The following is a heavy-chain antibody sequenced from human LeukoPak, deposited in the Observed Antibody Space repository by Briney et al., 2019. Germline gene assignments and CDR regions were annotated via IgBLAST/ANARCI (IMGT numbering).Heavy chain of an antibody. CDR3: ARDLGIAVAGSFDY. J-gene: IGHJ4*02. CDR1: GYTLTELS. CDR2: FDPEDDET. Sequence: ASVKVSCKVSGYTLTELSMHWVRQAPGKGLEWMGGFDPEDDETIYAQKFQGRVTMTRDTSISTAYMELSRLRSDDTAVYYCARDLGIAVAGSFDYWGQGTLVTVSS. D-gene: IGHD6-19*01. V-gene: IGHV1-24*01.